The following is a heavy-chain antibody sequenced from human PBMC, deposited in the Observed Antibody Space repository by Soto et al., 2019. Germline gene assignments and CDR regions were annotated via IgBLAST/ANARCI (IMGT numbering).Heavy chain of an antibody. D-gene: IGHD6-25*01. CDR1: GFTFSTYD. CDR3: AKDLGDSSADDGADY. Sequence: QVQLVESGGGVVQPGRSLRLSCAASGFTFSTYDMHWVRQAPGKGLEWVAVISSDGSNEYYADSLKGRFTISRDNSKNTLYVQMNSLRAEGTAVYYCAKDLGDSSADDGADYWGQGTLVTVSS. CDR2: ISSDGSNE. V-gene: IGHV3-30*18. J-gene: IGHJ4*02.